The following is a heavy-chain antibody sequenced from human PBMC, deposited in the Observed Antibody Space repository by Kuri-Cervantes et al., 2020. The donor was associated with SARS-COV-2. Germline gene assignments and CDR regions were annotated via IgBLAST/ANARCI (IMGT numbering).Heavy chain of an antibody. D-gene: IGHD1-26*01. CDR1: GYTFTSYY. CDR2: INAGNGNT. CDR3: ARDHPDSGSYSH. V-gene: IGHV1-3*01. Sequence: ASVKVSCKASGYTFTSYYMHWVRQAPGQRLEWMGWINAGNGNTKYSQKFQGRVTITRDTSASTAYMELSSLRSEDTAVYYCARDHPDSGSYSHWGQGTLVTVSS. J-gene: IGHJ4*02.